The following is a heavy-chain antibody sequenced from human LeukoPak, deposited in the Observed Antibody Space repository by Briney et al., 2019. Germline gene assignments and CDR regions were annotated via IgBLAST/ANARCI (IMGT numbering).Heavy chain of an antibody. Sequence: GGSLRLSCAASRFTFNNYAMNWVRQAPGKGLEWVSVIYSGGSTYYADSVKGRFTISRDNSKNTLYLQMNSLRAEDTAVYYCARDGEGGAFDIWGQGTMVTVSS. J-gene: IGHJ3*02. CDR3: ARDGEGGAFDI. CDR1: RFTFNNYA. D-gene: IGHD3-10*01. V-gene: IGHV3-53*01. CDR2: IYSGGST.